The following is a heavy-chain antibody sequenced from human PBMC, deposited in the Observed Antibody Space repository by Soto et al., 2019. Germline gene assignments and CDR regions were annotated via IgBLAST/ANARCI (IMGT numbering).Heavy chain of an antibody. Sequence: GGSLRLSCAVSGFTFSAFGMHWVRQAPDKGLEWVAIISYDGILKYYADSVKGRFTISRDTSKGALYLQMNSLTPEDTAVYYCAKDFKVSGGHYGSLNYYYGMDVWGQGTTVTVSS. D-gene: IGHD3-10*01. CDR2: ISYDGILK. J-gene: IGHJ6*02. V-gene: IGHV3-30*18. CDR1: GFTFSAFG. CDR3: AKDFKVSGGHYGSLNYYYGMDV.